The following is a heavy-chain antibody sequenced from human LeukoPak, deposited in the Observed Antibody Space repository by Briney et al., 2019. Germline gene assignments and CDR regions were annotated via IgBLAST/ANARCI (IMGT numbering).Heavy chain of an antibody. CDR2: IDPSGGST. CDR3: ARQWRYYDSSGYSRIPDY. V-gene: IGHV1-46*01. Sequence: ASVKVSCKASGYTFTSYYMHWVRQAPGQGLEWMGIIDPSGGSTSYAQKFQGRVTITADKSTSTAYMELSSLRSEDTAVYYCARQWRYYDSSGYSRIPDYWGQGTLVTVSS. CDR1: GYTFTSYY. D-gene: IGHD3-22*01. J-gene: IGHJ4*02.